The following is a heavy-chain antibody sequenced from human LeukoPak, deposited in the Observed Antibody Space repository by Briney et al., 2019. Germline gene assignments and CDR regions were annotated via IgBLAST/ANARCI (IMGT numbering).Heavy chain of an antibody. D-gene: IGHD3-22*01. CDR1: GGSISSYY. CDR2: IYYSGST. CDR3: ARHVTDSSGYYMDAFDI. J-gene: IGHJ3*02. Sequence: PSETLSLSCTVSGGSISSYYWRWIRQPPGKGLEWIGYIYYSGSTDYNPSLKSRVTISVDTSKNQFSLKLSSVTAADTAVYYCARHVTDSSGYYMDAFDIWGQGTMVTVSS. V-gene: IGHV4-59*08.